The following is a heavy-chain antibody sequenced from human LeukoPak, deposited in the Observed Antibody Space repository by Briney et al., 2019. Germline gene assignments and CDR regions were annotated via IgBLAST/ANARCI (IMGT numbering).Heavy chain of an antibody. CDR1: GGTFSSYA. CDR2: IIPIFGTA. D-gene: IGHD3-3*01. CDR3: ARSVTIFGVGPDY. V-gene: IGHV1-69*05. J-gene: IGHJ4*02. Sequence: SVKVSCKASGGTFSSYAISWVRQAPGQGLEWMGGIIPIFGTANYAQKFQGRVTITTDESTSTAYMELSSLRSEDTAVYYCARSVTIFGVGPDYWGQGTLVTVSS.